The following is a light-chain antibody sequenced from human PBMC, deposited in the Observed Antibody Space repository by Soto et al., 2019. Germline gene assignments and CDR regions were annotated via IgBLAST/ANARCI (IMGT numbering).Light chain of an antibody. J-gene: IGKJ1*01. CDR3: QQYNSYLWT. CDR1: QSISSW. Sequence: DIQMTQSPSTLSSSVGESVTITCRASQSISSWLAWYQQKPGKAPKLLIYDASSLESGVPSRFSGSGSGTEFTLTISSLQPDDFATYYCQQYNSYLWTFGQGTKVEIK. CDR2: DAS. V-gene: IGKV1-5*01.